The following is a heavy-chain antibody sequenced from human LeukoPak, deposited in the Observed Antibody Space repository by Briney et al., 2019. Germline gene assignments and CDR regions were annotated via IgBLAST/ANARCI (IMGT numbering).Heavy chain of an antibody. D-gene: IGHD3-16*01. CDR2: INSDGSST. Sequence: GGSLRLSCAASGFTFSSYWVHWVRQAPGKGLVWVSRINSDGSSTSYADSVKGRFTISRDNAKNTLYLQMNSLRAEDTAVYYCARANIYDYVWGSYRPSLLDYWGQGTLVTVSS. J-gene: IGHJ4*02. CDR3: ARANIYDYVWGSYRPSLLDY. CDR1: GFTFSSYW. V-gene: IGHV3-74*01.